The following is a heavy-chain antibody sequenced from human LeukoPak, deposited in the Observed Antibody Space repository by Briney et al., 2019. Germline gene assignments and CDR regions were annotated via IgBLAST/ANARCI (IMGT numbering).Heavy chain of an antibody. CDR1: GYTFTSYD. CDR2: MNPNSGNT. Sequence: ASVKVSCKASGYTFTSYDINWVRQATGRGLEWMGWMNPNSGNTGYAQKFQGRVTMTRNTSISTAYMELSSLRSEDTAVYYCASSVGERDAFDIWGQGTMVTVSS. D-gene: IGHD1-26*01. J-gene: IGHJ3*02. V-gene: IGHV1-8*01. CDR3: ASSVGERDAFDI.